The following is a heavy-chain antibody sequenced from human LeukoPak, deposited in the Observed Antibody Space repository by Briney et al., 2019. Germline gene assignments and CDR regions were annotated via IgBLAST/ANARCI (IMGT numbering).Heavy chain of an antibody. J-gene: IGHJ5*02. Sequence: SETLSLTCAVYGGSFSGYYWSWIRQPPGKGLEWIGEINHGGSTNYNPSLKSRVTISVDMSKNQFSLKLTSVTAADTAVYYCASPSPGFDPWGQGTLVTVSS. CDR3: ASPSPGFDP. CDR2: INHGGST. CDR1: GGSFSGYY. V-gene: IGHV4-34*01.